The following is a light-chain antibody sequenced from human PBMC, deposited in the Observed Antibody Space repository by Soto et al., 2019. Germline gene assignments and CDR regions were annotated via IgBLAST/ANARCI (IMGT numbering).Light chain of an antibody. CDR2: GTS. V-gene: IGKV1-33*01. Sequence: DIQMPQSPSSLSVSVGDTVTITCQATQDIRNYLNWYQQKPGQAPKLLIYGTSYLETGVPSRFSGSASGTQFTLTINSLQPEDFATYYCQQYDNAIPGYTFGQGTRVDIK. J-gene: IGKJ2*01. CDR1: QDIRNY. CDR3: QQYDNAIPGYT.